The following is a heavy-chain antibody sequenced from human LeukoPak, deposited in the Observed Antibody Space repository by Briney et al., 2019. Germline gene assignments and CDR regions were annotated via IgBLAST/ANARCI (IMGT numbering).Heavy chain of an antibody. Sequence: GASVKVSCKTSGYTFTSYHMRWVRQAPGQGLEWVAIIKSTGDTTVYAQKFQGRVTVTRDTSTSTVYMDLSSLSSEDTAVYYCVREDAHTYYFDFWGPGTLVTVSS. V-gene: IGHV1-46*01. CDR1: GYTFTSYH. CDR3: VREDAHTYYFDF. CDR2: IKSTGDTT. J-gene: IGHJ4*02. D-gene: IGHD2-2*01.